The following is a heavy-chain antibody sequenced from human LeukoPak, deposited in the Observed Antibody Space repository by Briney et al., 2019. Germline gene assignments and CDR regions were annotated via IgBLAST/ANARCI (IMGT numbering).Heavy chain of an antibody. CDR1: GYTFTTYY. D-gene: IGHD2-2*01. J-gene: IGHJ6*03. V-gene: IGHV1-46*03. CDR3: ARRVYCSSTSCYHYYYYMDV. CDR2: INPSDGST. Sequence: GASVKVSCKASGYTFTTYYVHWVRQAPGQGLEWMGIINPSDGSTTYAQKFQGRVTMSRDTSTRTVYMELSSLRSDDTAVYYCARRVYCSSTSCYHYYYYMDVWGKGTTVTVSS.